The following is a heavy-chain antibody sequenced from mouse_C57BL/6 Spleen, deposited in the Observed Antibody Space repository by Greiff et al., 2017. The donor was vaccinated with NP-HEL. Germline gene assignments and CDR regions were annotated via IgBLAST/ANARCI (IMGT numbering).Heavy chain of an antibody. Sequence: QVQLQQSGAELVKPGASVKLSCKASGYTFTEYTIHWVKQRSGQGLEWIGWFYPGSGSIKYNEKFKDKATLTADKSSSTVYMELSRLTSEDSAVYLCARNEDWYSNYRYAMDYWGQGTSVTVSS. J-gene: IGHJ4*01. V-gene: IGHV1-62-2*01. CDR1: GYTFTEYT. D-gene: IGHD2-5*01. CDR3: ARNEDWYSNYRYAMDY. CDR2: FYPGSGSI.